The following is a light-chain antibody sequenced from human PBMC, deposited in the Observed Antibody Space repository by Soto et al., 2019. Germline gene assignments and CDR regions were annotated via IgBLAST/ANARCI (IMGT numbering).Light chain of an antibody. Sequence: EIMLTQSPGTLSLSPGEGATLSCTASQSVIRSYLAWYQQKPGQAPRLLIYGASSRATGIPDRFSGSGSGTDFSLTISRLEPEDFAVYYCQQYASSPETFGQGTKVEIK. CDR1: QSVIRSY. CDR3: QQYASSPET. V-gene: IGKV3-20*01. CDR2: GAS. J-gene: IGKJ1*01.